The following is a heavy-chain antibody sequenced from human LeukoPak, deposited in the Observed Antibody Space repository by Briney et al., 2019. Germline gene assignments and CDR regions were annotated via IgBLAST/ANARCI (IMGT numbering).Heavy chain of an antibody. V-gene: IGHV3-23*01. CDR2: ISGSGGST. J-gene: IGHJ4*02. D-gene: IGHD3-22*01. CDR1: GFIVSSNY. CDR3: ANPYYYGSSGGVDY. Sequence: GGSLRLSCAASGFIVSSNYMSWVRQAPGKGLEWVSAISGSGGSTYYADSVKGRFTISRDNSKNTLYLQMNSLRAEDTAVYYCANPYYYGSSGGVDYWGQGTLVTVSS.